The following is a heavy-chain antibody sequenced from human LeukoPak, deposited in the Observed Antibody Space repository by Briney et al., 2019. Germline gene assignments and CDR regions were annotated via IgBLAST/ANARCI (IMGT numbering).Heavy chain of an antibody. D-gene: IGHD3-16*02. Sequence: GGSLRLSCAASGFTFSSSAMSWVREAPGKGLEWVSTISDNGGSTYYADSVKGRFTISRANSKNTLYLQMNSLRAEDTAIYYCAKTIVIPIALGVFDYWGQGTLVTVSS. J-gene: IGHJ4*02. CDR2: ISDNGGST. V-gene: IGHV3-23*01. CDR3: AKTIVIPIALGVFDY. CDR1: GFTFSSSA.